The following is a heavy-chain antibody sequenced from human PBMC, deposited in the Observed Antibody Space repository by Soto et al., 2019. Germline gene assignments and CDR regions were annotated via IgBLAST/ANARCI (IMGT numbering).Heavy chain of an antibody. CDR1: GFTFSSYE. Sequence: EVQLVESGGGLVQPGGSLRLSCAASGFTFSSYEMNWVRQAPGKGLEWVSYISSSGSTIYYADSVKGRFTISRDNAKNSLYLQMNSLRAEDTAVYYCARDYSSQLPTTHYYYYYGMDVWGQGTTVTVSS. D-gene: IGHD2-2*01. V-gene: IGHV3-48*03. CDR3: ARDYSSQLPTTHYYYYYGMDV. J-gene: IGHJ6*02. CDR2: ISSSGSTI.